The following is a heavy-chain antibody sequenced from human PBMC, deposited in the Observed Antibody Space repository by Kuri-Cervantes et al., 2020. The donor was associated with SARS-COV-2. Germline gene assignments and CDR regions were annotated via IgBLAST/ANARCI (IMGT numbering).Heavy chain of an antibody. CDR2: ISGSGGST. CDR3: ARDSSSWFYYYYGMDV. D-gene: IGHD6-13*01. V-gene: IGHV3-23*01. Sequence: ETLSLTCAASGFTFSSYAMSWVRQAPGKGLEWVSAISGSGGSTYYADSVKGRFTISRDNSKNTPYLQMNSLRAEDTAVYYCARDSSSWFYYYYGMDVWGQGTTVTVSS. CDR1: GFTFSSYA. J-gene: IGHJ6*02.